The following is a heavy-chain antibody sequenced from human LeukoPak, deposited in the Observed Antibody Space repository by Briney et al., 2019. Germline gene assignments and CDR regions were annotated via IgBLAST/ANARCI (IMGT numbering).Heavy chain of an antibody. Sequence: SETLSLTCTVSGGSISGTDNYWGWIRQPPGKGLEWIGIIHSGGNTYHNPSLKSRVTFSVDTSKNQFSLKLSSVTAADTAVYYCASGAVAGTWGQGTLVTVSS. CDR2: IHSGGNT. CDR1: GGSISGTDNY. D-gene: IGHD6-19*01. V-gene: IGHV4-39*07. CDR3: ASGAVAGT. J-gene: IGHJ5*02.